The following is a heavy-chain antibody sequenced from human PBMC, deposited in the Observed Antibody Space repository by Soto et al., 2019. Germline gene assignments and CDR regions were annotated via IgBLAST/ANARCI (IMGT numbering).Heavy chain of an antibody. J-gene: IGHJ4*02. CDR1: GGSISSGGYY. CDR2: IYYSGST. V-gene: IGHV4-31*03. CDR3: ARGRSSTSPYPIGY. D-gene: IGHD2-2*01. Sequence: QVQLQESGPGLVKPSQTLSLTCTVSGGSISSGGYYWSWIRQHPGKGLEWIGYIYYSGSTYYNPSLKRRVTIXVXTXXTQFSLKLSSVTAADTAVYYCARGRSSTSPYPIGYWGQGTLVTVSS.